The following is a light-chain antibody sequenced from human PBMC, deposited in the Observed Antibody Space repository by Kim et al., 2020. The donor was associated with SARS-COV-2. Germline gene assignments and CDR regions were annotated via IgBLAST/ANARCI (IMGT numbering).Light chain of an antibody. V-gene: IGKV1-27*01. Sequence: DIQMAQSPSSLSASVGDRVTIPCRASQGISNSLAWYQQKPGKVPMLLIYGASTLRSGVPSRFRGSGSGTDFTLTISSLQPEDAATYYCQKYNSTPWTFGQGTKVDIK. CDR2: GAS. CDR1: QGISNS. J-gene: IGKJ1*01. CDR3: QKYNSTPWT.